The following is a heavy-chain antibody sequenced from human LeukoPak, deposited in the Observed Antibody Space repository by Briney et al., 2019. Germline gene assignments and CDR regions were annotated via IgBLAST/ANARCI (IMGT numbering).Heavy chain of an antibody. Sequence: PLETLSLTCAVYGGSFSGNYWSWIRQPPGKGLEWIGEINHSGSTNYNPSLKSRVTISIDTSKNQFSLKLSSVTAADTAVYYCARMIGWGARRYYYYYMDVWGKGTTVTISS. J-gene: IGHJ6*03. CDR2: INHSGST. CDR3: ARMIGWGARRYYYYYMDV. V-gene: IGHV4-34*01. CDR1: GGSFSGNY. D-gene: IGHD1-26*01.